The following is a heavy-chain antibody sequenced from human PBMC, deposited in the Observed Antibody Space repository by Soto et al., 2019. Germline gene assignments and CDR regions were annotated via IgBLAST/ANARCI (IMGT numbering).Heavy chain of an antibody. CDR1: GGSISSSSYY. D-gene: IGHD7-27*01. CDR3: ARGWGRIFDY. V-gene: IGHV4-39*07. CDR2: IYYSGST. Sequence: SETLSLTCTVSGGSISSSSYYWGWIRQPPGKGLEWIGSIYYSGSTNYNPSLKSRVTISVDTSKNQFSLKLSSVTAADTAVYYCARGWGRIFDYWGQGTLVTVSS. J-gene: IGHJ4*02.